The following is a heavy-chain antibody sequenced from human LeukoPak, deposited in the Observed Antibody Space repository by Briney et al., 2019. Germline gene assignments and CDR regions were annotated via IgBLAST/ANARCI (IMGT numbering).Heavy chain of an antibody. V-gene: IGHV3-23*01. D-gene: IGHD3-9*01. CDR1: GFTFSSYA. Sequence: GGSLRLSCAASGFTFSSYAMSWVRQAPGKGLEWVSAISGSGGSTYYADSVKGRFTISRDNSKNTLYLQMNSPRAEDTAVYYCAKDYYDILTGQYDYWGQGTLVTVSS. J-gene: IGHJ4*02. CDR3: AKDYYDILTGQYDY. CDR2: ISGSGGST.